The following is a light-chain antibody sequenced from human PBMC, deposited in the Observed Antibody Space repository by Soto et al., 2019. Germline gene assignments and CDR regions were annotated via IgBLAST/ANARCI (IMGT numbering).Light chain of an antibody. J-gene: IGLJ2*01. V-gene: IGLV1-40*01. CDR1: SSNIGAGYD. CDR2: ANT. Sequence: QAVVTQPPSVSGAPGQRVTISCTGSSSNIGAGYDVHWYQQLPGTAPKLLIYANTNRPSGVPDRFSGSKSGTSASLAITGLQAEDEADYYCQSYDSSLVVFGGGTKVTVL. CDR3: QSYDSSLVV.